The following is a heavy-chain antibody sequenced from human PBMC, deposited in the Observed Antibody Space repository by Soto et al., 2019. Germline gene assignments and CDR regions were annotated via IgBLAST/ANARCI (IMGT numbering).Heavy chain of an antibody. V-gene: IGHV3-30-3*01. J-gene: IGHJ4*02. CDR2: ISFDATNK. Sequence: VQLVESGGGVVQPGGSLRLSCEASGFAFRTYAMHWVRQAPGTGLEWVAVISFDATNKYYADSVKGRFTISRDNSINTLYLKLVSLKPEDTAIYFCARTSLPRGVRETTPLDSWGQGTLVTVSP. D-gene: IGHD3-10*01. CDR1: GFAFRTYA. CDR3: ARTSLPRGVRETTPLDS.